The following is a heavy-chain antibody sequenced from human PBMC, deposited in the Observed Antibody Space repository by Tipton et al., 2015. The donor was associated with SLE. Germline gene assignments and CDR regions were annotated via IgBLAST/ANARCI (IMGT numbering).Heavy chain of an antibody. D-gene: IGHD3-22*01. J-gene: IGHJ4*02. Sequence: GSLRLSCAASGFTFSSYWMHWVRQAPGKGLVWVSRINSDGSSTSYADSVKGRFTISRDNAKNTLYLQMNSLRAKDTAVYYCARGDSSGYYYYFDYWGQGTLVTVSS. V-gene: IGHV3-74*01. CDR2: INSDGSST. CDR1: GFTFSSYW. CDR3: ARGDSSGYYYYFDY.